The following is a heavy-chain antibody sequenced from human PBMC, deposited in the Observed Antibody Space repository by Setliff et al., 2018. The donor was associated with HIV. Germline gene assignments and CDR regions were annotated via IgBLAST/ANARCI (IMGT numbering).Heavy chain of an antibody. J-gene: IGHJ3*02. CDR1: GHTFTAYG. CDR3: VRGYYYDKTGYGTFDI. D-gene: IGHD3-22*01. CDR2: MSACSGDT. V-gene: IGHV1-18*04. Sequence: ASVKVSCKASGHTFTAYGITWVRQAPGQGLEWMGWMSACSGDTKYAQKIQGRVNMTRDTSTDTAYVELRSLRFDDTALYYCVRGYYYDKTGYGTFDIWGQGTVVTVSS.